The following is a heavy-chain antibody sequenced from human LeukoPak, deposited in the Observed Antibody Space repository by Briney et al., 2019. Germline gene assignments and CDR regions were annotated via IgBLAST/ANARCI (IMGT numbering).Heavy chain of an antibody. D-gene: IGHD2-8*01. V-gene: IGHV1-2*02. CDR1: GYTFTGYY. J-gene: IGHJ5*02. CDR3: ARGVEYCTNGVCYANWFDP. Sequence: GASVKVSCKASGYTFTGYYMHWVRQAPGQGLEWMGWIYPNSGGTNYAQKFQGRVTMTRDTSISTAYMELSRLRSDDTAVYYCARGVEYCTNGVCYANWFDPWGQGTLVTVSS. CDR2: IYPNSGGT.